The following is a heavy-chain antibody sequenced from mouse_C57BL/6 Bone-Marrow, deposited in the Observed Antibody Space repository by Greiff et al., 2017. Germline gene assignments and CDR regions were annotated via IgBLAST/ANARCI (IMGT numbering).Heavy chain of an antibody. CDR1: GYTFTSYW. CDR3: ARSVGGYYGMDY. V-gene: IGHV1-64*01. Sequence: QVQLQQPGAELVKPGASVKLSCKASGYTFTSYWMHWVKQRPGQGLEWIGMIHPNSGSTNYNEKFKSKATLTVDKSSSTAYMQRSSLTSEYSAVYYCARSVGGYYGMDYWGQGTSVTVSS. D-gene: IGHD1-1*02. CDR2: IHPNSGST. J-gene: IGHJ4*01.